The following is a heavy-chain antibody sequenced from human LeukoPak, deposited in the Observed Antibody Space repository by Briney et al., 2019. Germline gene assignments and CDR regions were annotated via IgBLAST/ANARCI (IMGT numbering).Heavy chain of an antibody. CDR2: MNPNSGNT. J-gene: IGHJ5*02. CDR3: ARGGERANFYGLGSSPNWFDP. Sequence: ASVKVSCKASGYTFISYDINWVRQAAGQGHEWMGWMNPNSGNTGYAQKFQGRVTMTRNTSISTAYMELSGLRSDDTAVYYCARGGERANFYGLGSSPNWFDPWGQGTLVTVSS. D-gene: IGHD3-10*01. CDR1: GYTFISYD. V-gene: IGHV1-8*02.